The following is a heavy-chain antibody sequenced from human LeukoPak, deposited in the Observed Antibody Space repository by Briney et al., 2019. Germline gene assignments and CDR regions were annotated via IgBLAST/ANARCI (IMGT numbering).Heavy chain of an antibody. D-gene: IGHD5-18*01. J-gene: IGHJ4*02. CDR3: ARDTGYSYGLDHEKIGDY. V-gene: IGHV3-23*01. CDR1: GFTFSTFA. CDR2: ISVGGGST. Sequence: GGSLRLSCAASGFTFSTFAISWVRQAPGKGLEWVSLISVGGGSTYYADSVKGRFTISRDNAKNSLYLQMNSLRAEDTAVYYCARDTGYSYGLDHEKIGDYWGQGTLVTVSS.